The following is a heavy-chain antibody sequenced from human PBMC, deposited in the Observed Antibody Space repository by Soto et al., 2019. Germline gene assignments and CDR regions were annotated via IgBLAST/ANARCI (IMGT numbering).Heavy chain of an antibody. D-gene: IGHD4-17*01. V-gene: IGHV3-9*01. CDR1: GFTFDDYA. CDR2: INWNSGRI. CDR3: AAGDYDDSPF. Sequence: EVQLVESGGGLVQPGRSLRLSCAASGFTFDDYAMHWVRQAPGKGLEWVSGINWNSGRIGYADSVKGRFTISRDNAKKSLSLQMNSLRPEDTALYYCAAGDYDDSPFWGQGTLVTVSS. J-gene: IGHJ1*01.